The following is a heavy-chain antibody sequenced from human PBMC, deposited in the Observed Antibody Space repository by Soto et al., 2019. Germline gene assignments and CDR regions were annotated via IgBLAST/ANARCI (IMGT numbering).Heavy chain of an antibody. D-gene: IGHD6-6*01. CDR3: ARRTFGSSRSFDI. J-gene: IGHJ3*02. CDR2: IKQDGSEK. CDR1: GFTFSSYW. V-gene: IGHV3-7*03. Sequence: GGSLRLSCAASGFTFSSYWMSWVRQAPGKGLEWVAEIKQDGSEKYYVDSVKGRFTISRDNAKNTLYLQMNSLRAEDTAVYYCARRTFGSSRSFDIWGQGTMVTVS.